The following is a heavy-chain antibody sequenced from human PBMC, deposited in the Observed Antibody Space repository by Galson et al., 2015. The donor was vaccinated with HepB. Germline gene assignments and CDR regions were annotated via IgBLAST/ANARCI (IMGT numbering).Heavy chain of an antibody. V-gene: IGHV3-66*01. Sequence: SLRLSCAASGFTVSSNYMSWVRQAPGKGLEWVSVIYSGGSTYYADSVKGRFTISRDNSKNTRYLQMNSLRAEDTAVYYCAREGYDYGSLDYWGQGTLVTVSS. CDR3: AREGYDYGSLDY. D-gene: IGHD3-10*01. J-gene: IGHJ4*02. CDR2: IYSGGST. CDR1: GFTVSSNY.